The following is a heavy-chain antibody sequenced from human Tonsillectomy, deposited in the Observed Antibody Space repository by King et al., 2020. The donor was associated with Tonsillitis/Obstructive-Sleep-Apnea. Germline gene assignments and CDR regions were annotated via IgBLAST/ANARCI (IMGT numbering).Heavy chain of an antibody. Sequence: VQLVESGAEVKKPGESLKISCKGSGYSFTSYWIGWVRQMPGKGLGWMGIIYPGDSDMRYSPSFQGQVTISADKSISTAYLQWSSLKASDTAMYYCARHGSGSYYDLYYYMDVWGKGTTVTVSS. CDR2: IYPGDSDM. CDR3: ARHGSGSYYDLYYYMDV. D-gene: IGHD3-10*01. J-gene: IGHJ6*03. V-gene: IGHV5-51*01. CDR1: GYSFTSYW.